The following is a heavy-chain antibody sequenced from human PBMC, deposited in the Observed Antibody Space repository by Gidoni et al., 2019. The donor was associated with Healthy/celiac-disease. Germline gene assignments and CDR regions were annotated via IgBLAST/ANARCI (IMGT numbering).Heavy chain of an antibody. Sequence: EVQLLESGGGLVQPGGSLRLSCAASGFTFSSYAMSWVSQAPVKGLAWVSAISDSGGSTYDADSVKGRFTISRDNSKNTLYLQMNSLRAEDTAVYYCAKPGITMVRGVIIYWGQGTLVTVSS. V-gene: IGHV3-23*01. D-gene: IGHD3-10*01. CDR3: AKPGITMVRGVIIY. CDR1: GFTFSSYA. J-gene: IGHJ4*02. CDR2: ISDSGGST.